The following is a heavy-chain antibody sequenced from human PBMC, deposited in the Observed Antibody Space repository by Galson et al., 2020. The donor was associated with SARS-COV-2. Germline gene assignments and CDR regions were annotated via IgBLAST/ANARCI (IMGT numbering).Heavy chain of an antibody. CDR1: GYSFTMEN. CDR2: IHPSTGST. V-gene: IGHV1-46*01. D-gene: IGHD3-10*01. Sequence: ASVKVSCKASGYSFTMENVHWVRQAPGQGLEWMGVIHPSTGSTDYAQRFQGRLTMTRDTSTSTVYMELSSLRSADTAVYYYARVLPDGTMVGGLIMTAGGCDIWGQGTMVTVSS. CDR3: ARVLPDGTMVGGLIMTAGGCDI. J-gene: IGHJ3*02.